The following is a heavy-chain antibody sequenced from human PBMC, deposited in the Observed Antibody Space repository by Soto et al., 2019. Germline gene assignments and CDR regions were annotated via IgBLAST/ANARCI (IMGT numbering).Heavy chain of an antibody. CDR2: IFHRGST. J-gene: IGHJ5*02. D-gene: IGHD3-22*01. V-gene: IGHV4-4*02. CDR1: GGSISSSDW. Sequence: QVQLQESGPGLVKPSGTLSLTCAVSGGSISSSDWWSWVRQPPGKGLEWIGEIFHRGSTNYNPSPKSRVTISVDKSKNQFSLKLSSVTAADTAVYYCASKSSGYQRGWFDPWGHGTLVTVSS. CDR3: ASKSSGYQRGWFDP.